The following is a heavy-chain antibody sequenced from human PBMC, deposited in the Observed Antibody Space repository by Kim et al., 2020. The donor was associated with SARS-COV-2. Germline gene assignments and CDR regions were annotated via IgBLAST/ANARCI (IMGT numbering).Heavy chain of an antibody. V-gene: IGHV3-23*01. CDR1: GFTFSSNA. J-gene: IGHJ4*01. D-gene: IGHD1-26*01. Sequence: GGSLRLSCAASGFTFSSNAMPWVRQAPGKGLEWVSSISDSGGRTFYADSVKGRVTISSDNAKNKLYLQMNSLRAEDTAVAYCSRDQGATWDSLHCDYW. CDR3: SRDQGATWDSLHCDY. CDR2: ISDSGGRT.